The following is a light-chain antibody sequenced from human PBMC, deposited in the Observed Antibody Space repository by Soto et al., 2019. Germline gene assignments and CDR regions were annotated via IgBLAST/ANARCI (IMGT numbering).Light chain of an antibody. CDR2: GAS. CDR1: QSVSSSY. Sequence: EIVLTQSPGTLSLSPVERATLSGMASQSVSSSYLAWYQQKPGQAPRLLIYGASTRATGIPARFSGSGSGTEFTLTISSLQSEDFAVYYCQQYNNWPQTFGQGTKV. CDR3: QQYNNWPQT. J-gene: IGKJ1*01. V-gene: IGKV3-15*01.